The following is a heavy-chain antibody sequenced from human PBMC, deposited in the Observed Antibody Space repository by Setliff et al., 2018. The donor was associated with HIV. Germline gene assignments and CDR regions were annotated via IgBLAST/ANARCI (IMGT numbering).Heavy chain of an antibody. CDR1: GYMLIAYG. Sequence: ASVKVSCKTSGYMLIAYGMSWVRRAPGQGLEWMGRIGPYNGRTEYAQEFQGRVSLTIDTSASTAYMELRSLRSDDTAVYYCAGDGGGYNCAEGFDVWGQGTMVTVSS. V-gene: IGHV1-18*01. CDR3: AGDGGGYNCAEGFDV. J-gene: IGHJ3*01. D-gene: IGHD2-15*01. CDR2: IGPYNGRT.